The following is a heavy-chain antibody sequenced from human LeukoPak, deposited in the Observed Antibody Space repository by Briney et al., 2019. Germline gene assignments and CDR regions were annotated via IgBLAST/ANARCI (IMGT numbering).Heavy chain of an antibody. Sequence: GASVKVSCKASGGTFSSYAISWVRQAPGQGLEWMGRIIPILGIANYAQEFQGRVTITADKSTNTAYMELSSLRSEDTAVYYCARPVGGYSYGPYDYWGQGTLVTVSS. D-gene: IGHD5-18*01. CDR3: ARPVGGYSYGPYDY. V-gene: IGHV1-69*04. J-gene: IGHJ4*02. CDR2: IIPILGIA. CDR1: GGTFSSYA.